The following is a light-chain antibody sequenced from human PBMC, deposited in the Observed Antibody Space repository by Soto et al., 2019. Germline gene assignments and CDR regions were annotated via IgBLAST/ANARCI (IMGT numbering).Light chain of an antibody. Sequence: QSVLTQPASVSGSPGQSITISCTGTSSDVGGYNYVSWYQHHPGEAPKLIIFEVTKRPSGVPYRFSGSKSANTAPLTISGLQAEDEADYFCNSYTTSATYVFGSGTKVTVL. CDR2: EVT. CDR3: NSYTTSATYV. J-gene: IGLJ1*01. CDR1: SSDVGGYNY. V-gene: IGLV2-14*01.